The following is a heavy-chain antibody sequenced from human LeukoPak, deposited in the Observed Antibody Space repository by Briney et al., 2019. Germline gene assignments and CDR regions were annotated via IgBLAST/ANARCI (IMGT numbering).Heavy chain of an antibody. J-gene: IGHJ4*02. Sequence: ASVKVSCKASGYTFTSYGISWVRQAPGQGLEWMGWISAYNGNTNYAQKLQGRVTTTTDTSTSTAYMELRSLRSDDTAVYYCARGPGQQLVYYFDYWGQGTLVTVSS. D-gene: IGHD6-13*01. CDR2: ISAYNGNT. CDR1: GYTFTSYG. V-gene: IGHV1-18*01. CDR3: ARGPGQQLVYYFDY.